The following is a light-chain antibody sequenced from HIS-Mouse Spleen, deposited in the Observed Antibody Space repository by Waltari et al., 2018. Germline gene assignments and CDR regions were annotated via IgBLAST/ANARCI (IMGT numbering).Light chain of an antibody. J-gene: IGLJ3*02. CDR1: RRDVGSYNL. Sequence: QSALTQPASVSGSPGQSITISCTGPRRDVGSYNLVSWYQQHPGKAPKLMIYEGSKRPSGVSNRFSGSKSGNTASLTISGIQAEDEADYYCCSYAGSSTFGVFGGGTKLTVL. V-gene: IGLV2-23*03. CDR3: CSYAGSSTFGV. CDR2: EGS.